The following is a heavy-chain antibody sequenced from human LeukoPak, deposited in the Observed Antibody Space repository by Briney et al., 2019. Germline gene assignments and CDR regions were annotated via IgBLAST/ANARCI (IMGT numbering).Heavy chain of an antibody. V-gene: IGHV3-53*01. J-gene: IGHJ4*02. D-gene: IGHD6-19*01. CDR1: GFTVSSNY. Sequence: GGSLRLSCAASGFTVSSNYMSWVRQAPGKGLEWVSVIYSGGSTYYADSAKGRFTISRDNSKNTLYLQMNSLRAEDTAVYYCARVYSSGWPSDYWGQGTLVTVSS. CDR3: ARVYSSGWPSDY. CDR2: IYSGGST.